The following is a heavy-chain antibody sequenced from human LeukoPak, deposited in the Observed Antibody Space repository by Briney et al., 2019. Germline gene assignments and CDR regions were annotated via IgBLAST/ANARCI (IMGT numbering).Heavy chain of an antibody. CDR1: GFTFSSYG. CDR2: ISYDGSNK. V-gene: IGHV3-30*18. J-gene: IGHJ4*02. CDR3: AKGGDYHVAGSFDY. Sequence: GRSLRLSCAASGFTFSSYGMHWVRQAPGKGLEWVAVISYDGSNKYYADSVKGRFTISRDNSKNTLYLQMNSLRAEDTAVYYCAKGGDYHVAGSFDYWGQGTLVTVSS. D-gene: IGHD4-17*01.